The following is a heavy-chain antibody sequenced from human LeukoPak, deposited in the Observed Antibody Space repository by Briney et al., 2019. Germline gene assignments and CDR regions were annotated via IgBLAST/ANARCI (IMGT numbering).Heavy chain of an antibody. J-gene: IGHJ6*03. CDR2: ISYDRSNK. V-gene: IGHV3-30*03. D-gene: IGHD2-2*02. CDR3: ARGLSRGYIEVGYYYYMDV. CDR1: GFTFSSYG. Sequence: PGGSLRLSCAASGFTFSSYGMHWVRQAPGKGLEWVAVISYDRSNKYYADSVKGRFTISRDNAKPSLYVQINSLRAEDTAVYYCARGLSRGYIEVGYYYYMDVWGKGTTVTVSS.